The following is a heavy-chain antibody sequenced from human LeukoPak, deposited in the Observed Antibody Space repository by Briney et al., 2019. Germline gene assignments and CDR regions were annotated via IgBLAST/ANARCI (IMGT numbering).Heavy chain of an antibody. CDR3: ASGKPLDY. V-gene: IGHV3-66*01. D-gene: IGHD4-23*01. CDR1: GLTVSANY. J-gene: IGHJ4*02. Sequence: GGSLRLSCVASGLTVSANYMSWVRQAPGKGLEWVSVIYSGGNTYYAGSVKGRFTISRDNSKNTLYLQMNSLRAEDTAVYYCASGKPLDYWGQGTLVTVSS. CDR2: IYSGGNT.